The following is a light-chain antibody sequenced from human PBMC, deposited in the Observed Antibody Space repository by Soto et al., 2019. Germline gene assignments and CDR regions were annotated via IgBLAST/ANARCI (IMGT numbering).Light chain of an antibody. CDR2: GAS. V-gene: IGKV3-20*01. J-gene: IGKJ5*01. CDR3: QQYYDWPIT. Sequence: EIVLTQSPGTLSLSPGERATLSCRASQSVSSSYLAWYQQKPGQAPRLLIYGASTRATGIPDRFSGSGSRTDFTLTISSLQSEDFAVYYCQQYYDWPITFGQGTRLEIK. CDR1: QSVSSSY.